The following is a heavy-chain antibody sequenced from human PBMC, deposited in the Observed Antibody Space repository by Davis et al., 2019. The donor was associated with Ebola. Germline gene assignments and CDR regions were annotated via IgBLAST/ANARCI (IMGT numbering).Heavy chain of an antibody. CDR1: GFTFSSYW. CDR3: AREPYLSPDY. Sequence: AGSLTLSCAASGFTFSSYWMSWVSQAPGKGLEWVANIKQDGSEKYYVDSVKGRFTISRDNAKNSLYLQMNSLRAEDTAVYYCAREPYLSPDYWGQGTLVTVSS. CDR2: IKQDGSEK. D-gene: IGHD2/OR15-2a*01. V-gene: IGHV3-7*01. J-gene: IGHJ4*02.